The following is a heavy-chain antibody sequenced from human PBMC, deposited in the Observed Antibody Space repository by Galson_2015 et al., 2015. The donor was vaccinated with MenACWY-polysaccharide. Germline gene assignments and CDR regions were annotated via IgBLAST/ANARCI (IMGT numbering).Heavy chain of an antibody. CDR3: ASQTWTGYFDY. CDR2: INQDGSEK. V-gene: IGHV3-7*03. CDR1: GFTFSNYW. D-gene: IGHD3-10*01. Sequence: SLRLSCAASGFTFSNYWMSWVRQAPGKGLEWVANINQDGSEKYYVDSVKGRFTISRDNAKNSLYLRMNSLRAEDTAMYYCASQTWTGYFDYWGQGILVTVSS. J-gene: IGHJ4*02.